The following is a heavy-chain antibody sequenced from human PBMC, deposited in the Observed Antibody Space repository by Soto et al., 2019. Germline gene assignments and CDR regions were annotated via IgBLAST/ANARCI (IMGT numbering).Heavy chain of an antibody. CDR2: ISYIGST. V-gene: IGHV4-39*07. CDR1: DGSMNGRSYY. D-gene: IGHD3-10*01. CDR3: ARVQSTPYGSGSYYKPTHLDY. J-gene: IGHJ4*02. Sequence: SETLSLTCSVSDGSMNGRSYYWGWMRQPPGKGLEWIASISYIGSTYHNPSLKSRVTISVDTSKNQFSLKLSSVTAADTAVYYCARVQSTPYGSGSYYKPTHLDYWGQGTLVTVSS.